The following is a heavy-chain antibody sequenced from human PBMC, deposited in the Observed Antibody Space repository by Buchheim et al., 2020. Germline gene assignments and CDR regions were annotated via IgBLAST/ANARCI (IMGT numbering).Heavy chain of an antibody. Sequence: EVQLVESGGGLVQPGGSLRLSCAASGFTFSSYWMHWVRQAPGKGLVWVSRINSDGSSTSYADSVKGRLTISRDNAKTRPYLQMNSLRAEDTAVYYCARALMDYDILTGYYMRGMDVWGQGTT. D-gene: IGHD3-9*01. CDR2: INSDGSST. CDR3: ARALMDYDILTGYYMRGMDV. J-gene: IGHJ6*02. CDR1: GFTFSSYW. V-gene: IGHV3-74*01.